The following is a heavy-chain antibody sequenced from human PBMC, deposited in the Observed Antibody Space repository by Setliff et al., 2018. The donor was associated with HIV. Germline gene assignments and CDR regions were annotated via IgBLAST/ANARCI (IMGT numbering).Heavy chain of an antibody. V-gene: IGHV3-7*01. CDR3: ATRRMGHFDY. CDR2: IKQDGSEK. Sequence: GGSLRLSCVASGFTISSYWMTWVRQPPGKGLEWVATIKQDGSEKYYVDSVRGRFTISRDNAKSSLYLQVNSLRAEDAAVYYCATRRMGHFDYWGQGTLVTVSS. CDR1: GFTISSYW. J-gene: IGHJ4*02.